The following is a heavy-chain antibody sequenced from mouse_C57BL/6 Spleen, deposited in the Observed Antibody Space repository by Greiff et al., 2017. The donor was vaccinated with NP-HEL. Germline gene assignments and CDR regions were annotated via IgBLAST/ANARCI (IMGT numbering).Heavy chain of an antibody. V-gene: IGHV14-4*01. CDR1: GFNIKDDY. CDR3: TFYYYGSSYERVWYFDV. Sequence: EVQLQESGAELVRPGASVKLSCTASGFNIKDDYMHWVKQRPEQGLEWIGWIDPENGDTEYASKFQGQATITADTSSNTAYLQLSSLTSEDTAVYYCTFYYYGSSYERVWYFDVWGTGTTVTVSS. CDR2: IDPENGDT. J-gene: IGHJ1*03. D-gene: IGHD1-1*01.